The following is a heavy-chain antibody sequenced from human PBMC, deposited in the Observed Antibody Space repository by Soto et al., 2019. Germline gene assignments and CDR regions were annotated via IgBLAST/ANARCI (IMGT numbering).Heavy chain of an antibody. J-gene: IGHJ4*02. V-gene: IGHV1-18*01. CDR3: ARDRVYYYDSSGYYWTFDY. CDR1: GYTFTSYG. D-gene: IGHD3-22*01. Sequence: ASVKVSCKASGYTFTSYGISWVRQAPGQGLEWMGWISAYNGNTNYAQKLQGRVTMTTDTSTSTAYMELRSLRSDDTAVYYCARDRVYYYDSSGYYWTFDYWGQGTLVTVSS. CDR2: ISAYNGNT.